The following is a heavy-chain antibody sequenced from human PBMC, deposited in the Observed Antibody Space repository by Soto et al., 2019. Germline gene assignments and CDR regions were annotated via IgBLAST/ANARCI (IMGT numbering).Heavy chain of an antibody. CDR1: GFIFNNFG. V-gene: IGHV3-30*18. J-gene: IGHJ4*02. Sequence: QVRLVESGGGVVQPGRSLRLSCEVSGFIFNNFGMHWVRQAPGKGLEWLGVISSDGSNKYYADSVRGRLTISRDNPKNPLYLQLDRLRPEDTAVYYCAKLWNLDFRSTCYAPDYWGQGTLVTVSS. CDR3: AKLWNLDFRSTCYAPDY. CDR2: ISSDGSNK. D-gene: IGHD6-13*01.